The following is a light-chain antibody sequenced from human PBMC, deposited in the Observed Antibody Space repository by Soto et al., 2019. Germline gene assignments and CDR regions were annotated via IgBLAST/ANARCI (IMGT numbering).Light chain of an antibody. V-gene: IGKV3-15*01. J-gene: IGKJ1*01. Sequence: EIVMTQSPATLSVSPGERATLSCRASQSVSSSLAWYQQKPGQAPRLLIYGASTRATGIPGRFSGGGSGTEFTLTISSLQSEDLAVYYCQQYDNWPRTFGQGTKVEIK. CDR3: QQYDNWPRT. CDR2: GAS. CDR1: QSVSSS.